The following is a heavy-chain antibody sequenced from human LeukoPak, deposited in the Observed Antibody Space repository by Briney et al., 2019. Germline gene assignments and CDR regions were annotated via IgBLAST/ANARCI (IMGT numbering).Heavy chain of an antibody. Sequence: SETLSLTCAVSGYSISSGYYCGWIRQPPGKGLEGIGSIYHSGSTYHNPSLKSRVTISVDTSKNQFSLKLSSVTAADTAVYYCASPRGYYDSSGYLSNWFDPWGQGTLVTVSS. CDR2: IYHSGST. D-gene: IGHD3-22*01. J-gene: IGHJ5*02. CDR3: ASPRGYYDSSGYLSNWFDP. CDR1: GYSISSGYY. V-gene: IGHV4-38-2*01.